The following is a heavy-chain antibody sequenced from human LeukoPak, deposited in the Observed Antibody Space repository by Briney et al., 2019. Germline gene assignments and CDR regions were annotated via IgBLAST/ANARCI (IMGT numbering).Heavy chain of an antibody. Sequence: PSETLSLTCTVSGGSLSSGGYYWTWIRQHPGKGLEWLAYIYYVGNTYYNPSLESRLSISADTSKNHFSLNLSSVTAADTAIYYCARFSTRLTGERIGAFDLWGQGTMVTVSS. CDR2: IYYVGNT. J-gene: IGHJ3*01. CDR3: ARFSTRLTGERIGAFDL. CDR1: GGSLSSGGYY. V-gene: IGHV4-31*03. D-gene: IGHD7-27*01.